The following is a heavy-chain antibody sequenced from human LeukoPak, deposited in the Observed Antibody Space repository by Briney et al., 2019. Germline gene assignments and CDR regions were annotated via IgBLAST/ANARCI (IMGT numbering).Heavy chain of an antibody. CDR1: GYTFTDYY. J-gene: IGHJ4*02. V-gene: IGHV1-2*07. D-gene: IGHD6-13*01. CDR3: ARGTGAGGRGRLDS. CDR2: INPNSGGT. Sequence: GASVKVSCKASGYTFTDYYIHWVRQAPGQGLEWMGWINPNSGGTNYAHKFLGRVTMTRDTSIGTAYMDLSGLRSDDTAVYFCARGTGAGGRGRLDSWGQGTLVTVSS.